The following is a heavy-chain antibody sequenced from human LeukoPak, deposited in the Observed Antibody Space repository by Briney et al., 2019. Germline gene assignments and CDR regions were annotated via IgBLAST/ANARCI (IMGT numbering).Heavy chain of an antibody. V-gene: IGHV3-21*01. J-gene: IGHJ3*02. CDR2: ISSSSSYI. Sequence: GGSLRLSCAASGFIFSSYSMNWVRQAPGKGLEWVSSISSSSSYIYYADSVKGRFTISRDNAKNSLYLQMNSLRAEDTAVYYCARDRYYYDSSGEDAFDIWGQGTMVTVSS. CDR3: ARDRYYYDSSGEDAFDI. D-gene: IGHD3-22*01. CDR1: GFIFSSYS.